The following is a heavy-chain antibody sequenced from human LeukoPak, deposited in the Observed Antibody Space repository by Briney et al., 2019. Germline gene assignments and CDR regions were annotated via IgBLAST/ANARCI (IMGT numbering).Heavy chain of an antibody. V-gene: IGHV3-30*18. CDR3: ANGLAAAGNFLLRDYYYFMDV. CDR1: GFTFSSYG. Sequence: PGKSLRLSCAASGFTFSSYGLHWVRQAPGKGLEWVAVISYDGGNKFYADSFKGRFTITRDNSQNTLYLHMKNLRAEDSALYYCANGLAAAGNFLLRDYYYFMDVWGKGTTVTVSS. J-gene: IGHJ6*03. D-gene: IGHD6-13*01. CDR2: ISYDGGNK.